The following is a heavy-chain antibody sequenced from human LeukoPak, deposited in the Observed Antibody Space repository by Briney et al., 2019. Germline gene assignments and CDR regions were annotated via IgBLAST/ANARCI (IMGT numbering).Heavy chain of an antibody. D-gene: IGHD1-7*01. CDR2: IKQDGSER. J-gene: IGHJ4*02. CDR3: ARGWNYAFRFDD. CDR1: GFTFSSYA. V-gene: IGHV3-7*01. Sequence: GGSLRLSCAASGFTFSSYAMSWVRQAPGKGLEWVAHIKQDGSERYYGDSVKGRFTISRDNANNLVHLQMNSLGAEDTAVYYCARGWNYAFRFDDWGQGTLVTVSS.